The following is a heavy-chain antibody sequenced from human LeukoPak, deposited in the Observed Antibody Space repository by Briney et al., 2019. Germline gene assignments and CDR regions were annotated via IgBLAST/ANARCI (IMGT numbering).Heavy chain of an antibody. CDR1: GFTFSSYS. D-gene: IGHD1-14*01. CDR3: ARAWSGSIDN. CDR2: ISSGSSTI. Sequence: QPGGSLRLSCAASGFTFSSYSMNWVRQAPGKGLEWVSYISSGSSTIYYADSVKGRFTISRDNAKNSLYLQVNSLRDEDTAVFYCARAWSGSIDNWGQGTLVTVSS. V-gene: IGHV3-48*02. J-gene: IGHJ4*02.